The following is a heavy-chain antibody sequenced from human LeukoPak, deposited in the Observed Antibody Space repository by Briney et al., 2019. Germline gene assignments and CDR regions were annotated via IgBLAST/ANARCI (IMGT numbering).Heavy chain of an antibody. Sequence: SVTVSCKASGGTFSSYAISWVRQAPGQGLEWMGGIIPIFCTANYAQNFQGRVTIIGNKSTNTAYLDLSHLSSEDTAGLFWANIGDTAPGGGYYYYMDVWGKGTTVTVSS. D-gene: IGHD5-18*01. CDR2: IIPIFCTA. CDR3: ANIGDTAPGGGYYYYMDV. J-gene: IGHJ6*03. CDR1: GGTFSSYA. V-gene: IGHV1-69*06.